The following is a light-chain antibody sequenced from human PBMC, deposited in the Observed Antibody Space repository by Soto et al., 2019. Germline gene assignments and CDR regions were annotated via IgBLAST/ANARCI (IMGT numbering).Light chain of an antibody. J-gene: IGLJ2*01. CDR3: CSYAGSYMVV. Sequence: QSVLTQPRSVSGSPGQSVTISCIGTTSDVGGYNYVSWYQQHPGKAPKLMIYDVSKRPSGVPDRFSGSKSGNTASLTISGLQAEDEADYYCCSYAGSYMVVFGGGTKLTVL. V-gene: IGLV2-11*01. CDR2: DVS. CDR1: TSDVGGYNY.